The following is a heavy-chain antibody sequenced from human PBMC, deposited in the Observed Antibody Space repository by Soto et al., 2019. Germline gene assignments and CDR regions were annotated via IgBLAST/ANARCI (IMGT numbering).Heavy chain of an antibody. Sequence: SETLSITCTVSGGSISIGSYYWGWIRQPPGKGLEWIGSIYYSGSTYYNPSLKSRVTISVDTSKNQFSLKLSSVTAADTAVYYCARHDRTFDYWGQGTRVTVSS. CDR3: ARHDRTFDY. CDR2: IYYSGST. J-gene: IGHJ4*02. V-gene: IGHV4-39*01. CDR1: GGSISIGSYY.